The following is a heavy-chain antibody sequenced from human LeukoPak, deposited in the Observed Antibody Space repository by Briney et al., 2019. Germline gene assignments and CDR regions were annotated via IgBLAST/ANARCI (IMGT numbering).Heavy chain of an antibody. CDR1: GASISSSSYY. CDR3: ARDSYSGSYQDAFDI. CDR2: IYYSGST. D-gene: IGHD1-26*01. J-gene: IGHJ3*02. Sequence: PSETLSLTCTVSGASISSSSYYWGWIRQPPGEGLEWIGSIYYSGSTSYNPSLKSRVTMSVDTSKNQFSLKLSSVTAADTAVYFCARDSYSGSYQDAFDIWGQGTMVTVSS. V-gene: IGHV4-39*07.